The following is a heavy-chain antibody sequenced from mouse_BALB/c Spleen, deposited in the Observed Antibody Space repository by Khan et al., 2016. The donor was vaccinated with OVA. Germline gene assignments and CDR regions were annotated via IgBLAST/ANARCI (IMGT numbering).Heavy chain of an antibody. CDR2: ISYSGST. D-gene: IGHD1-1*02. Sequence: EVQLQESGPGLVKPSQSLSLTCTVTGYSITSDYAWNWIRQFPGNKLEWMGYISYSGSTSYNPSLKSRISITRDTSKNQFFLQLNSVTTGDTATYYWARRAYYANWYFDVWGEGTTVTVSS. V-gene: IGHV3-2*02. J-gene: IGHJ1*01. CDR1: GYSITSDYA. CDR3: ARRAYYANWYFDV.